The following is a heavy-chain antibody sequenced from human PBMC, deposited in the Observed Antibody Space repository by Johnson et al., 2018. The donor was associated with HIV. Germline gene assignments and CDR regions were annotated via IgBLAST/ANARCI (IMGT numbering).Heavy chain of an antibody. V-gene: IGHV3-30*14. J-gene: IGHJ3*02. Sequence: QVQLVESGGGVVQPRRSLRLSCAASGFSISSYAMNWVRQAPGKGLEWVTVISKDGTNTFYAESVEGRFTVSRDNSKNTIYLQMSSLRAEDTAVYYCARDVNHNDKSYSFGLQGAFDIWGQGTLVTVSS. CDR1: GFSISSYA. CDR3: ARDVNHNDKSYSFGLQGAFDI. D-gene: IGHD2-15*01. CDR2: ISKDGTNT.